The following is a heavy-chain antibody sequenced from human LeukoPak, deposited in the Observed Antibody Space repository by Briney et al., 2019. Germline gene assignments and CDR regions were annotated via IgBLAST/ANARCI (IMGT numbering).Heavy chain of an antibody. Sequence: SQTLSLTCTVSGGSISSGSYYWSWIRQPAGKGLEWIGRIYTSGSTNYDPSLKSRVTISVDTSKNQFSLKLSSVTAADTAVYYCARGPTYCSSSSCLQGEWGQGTLVTVSS. D-gene: IGHD2-15*01. CDR1: GGSISSGSYY. CDR2: IYTSGST. CDR3: ARGPTYCSSSSCLQGE. V-gene: IGHV4-61*02. J-gene: IGHJ4*02.